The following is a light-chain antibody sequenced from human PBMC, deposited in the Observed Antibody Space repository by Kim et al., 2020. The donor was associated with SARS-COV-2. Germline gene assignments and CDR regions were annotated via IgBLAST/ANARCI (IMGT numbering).Light chain of an antibody. CDR1: RSVSGSF. V-gene: IGKV3-20*01. CDR2: DVS. J-gene: IGKJ5*01. Sequence: EIVLTQSPDTLSLSPGERVSLSCRASRSVSGSFVAWHQQKPGQAPRLLISDVSRPATGIPGRFSGSGGESGTDYTLTISSLEPEDSAVYYCQQYGNSPVTFGQGTRLEIK. CDR3: QQYGNSPVT.